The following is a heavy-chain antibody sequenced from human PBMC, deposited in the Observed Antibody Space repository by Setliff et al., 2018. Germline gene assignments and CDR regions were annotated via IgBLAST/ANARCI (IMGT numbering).Heavy chain of an antibody. J-gene: IGHJ4*02. CDR1: GFTFSNYR. CDR3: ARTCSGSGCYAGLES. Sequence: GGSLRLSCAASGFTFSNYRMHWVRQAPGKGLEWVAVIWHDGGNKYHADSVKGRFTISRDNAKNTLYLQMNSLRPEDTAVYYCARTCSGSGCYAGLESWGQGTPVTVSS. V-gene: IGHV3-33*08. D-gene: IGHD2-15*01. CDR2: IWHDGGNK.